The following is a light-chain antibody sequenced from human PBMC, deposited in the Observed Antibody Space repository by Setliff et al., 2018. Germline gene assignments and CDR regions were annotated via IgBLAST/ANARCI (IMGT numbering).Light chain of an antibody. V-gene: IGLV1-40*01. CDR1: SSNIGAGYD. CDR3: SSYAGSRNFYV. Sequence: QSVLTQAPSVSGAPGQRVTISCTGSSSNIGAGYDVHWYQQLPGTAPKLLIFGNSNRPSGVPDRFSGSKSGTSASLAITGLQAEDEADYYCSSYAGSRNFYVFGTGTKV. CDR2: GNS. J-gene: IGLJ1*01.